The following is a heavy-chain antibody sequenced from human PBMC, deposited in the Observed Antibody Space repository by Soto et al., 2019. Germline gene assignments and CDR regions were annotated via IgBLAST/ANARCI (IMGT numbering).Heavy chain of an antibody. CDR3: ARAGSSWTNYYYNGMDV. Sequence: QVQLVQSGAEVKKPGASVKVSCKASGYTFTGYYMHWVRQAPGQGLEWMGWINPNSGGTNYAQKFQGRVTMTRDTSISTAYMELSRLRSDDTAVYYCARAGSSWTNYYYNGMDVWGQGTTVTVSS. CDR1: GYTFTGYY. V-gene: IGHV1-2*02. D-gene: IGHD6-13*01. CDR2: INPNSGGT. J-gene: IGHJ6*02.